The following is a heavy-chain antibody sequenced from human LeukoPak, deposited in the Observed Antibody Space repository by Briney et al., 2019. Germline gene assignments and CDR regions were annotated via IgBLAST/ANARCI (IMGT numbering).Heavy chain of an antibody. CDR1: GFTFSSYG. J-gene: IGHJ4*02. Sequence: GGSLRLSCAASGFTFSSYGMHWVRQAPGKGLEWVAVIWYDGSNKYYADSVKGRFTISRDNSKNTLYLQMNSLRAEDTAVYYCARGGGVRGVNCFDYWGQGTLVTVSS. CDR3: ARGGGVRGVNCFDY. D-gene: IGHD3-10*02. CDR2: IWYDGSNK. V-gene: IGHV3-33*01.